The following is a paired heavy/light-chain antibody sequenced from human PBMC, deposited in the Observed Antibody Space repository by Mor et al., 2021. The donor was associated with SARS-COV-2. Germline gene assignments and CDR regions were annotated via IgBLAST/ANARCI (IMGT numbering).Heavy chain of an antibody. J-gene: IGHJ3*02. CDR3: AKVSIVVVPAALEGAFDI. CDR1: GFTFDDYA. V-gene: IGHV3-9*01. CDR2: ISWNSGSI. D-gene: IGHD2-2*01. Sequence: EVQLVESGGGLVQPGRSLRLSCAASGFTFDDYAMHWVRQAPGKGLEWVSGISWNSGSIGYADSVKGRFTISRDNAKNSLYLQMNSLRAEDTALYYCAKVSIVVVPAALEGAFDIWGQGTMVTVSS.
Light chain of an antibody. CDR3: QQLNSYPR. J-gene: IGKJ3*01. CDR2: AAS. CDR1: QGISSY. Sequence: DIQLTQSPSFLSASVGDRVTITCRASQGISSYLAWYQQKPGKAPKLLIYAASTLQSGVPSRFSGSGSGTEFTLTISSLQPEDFATYYCQQLNSYPRFGPGTKVDIK. V-gene: IGKV1-9*01.